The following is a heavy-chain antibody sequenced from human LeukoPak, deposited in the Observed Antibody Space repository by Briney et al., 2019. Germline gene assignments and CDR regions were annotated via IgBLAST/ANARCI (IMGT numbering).Heavy chain of an antibody. CDR1: RFSVSSYW. V-gene: IGHV3-74*01. Sequence: QPGGSLRLSCAASRFSVSSYWMHWARQAPGKGLVWVSRIDTDGSTTTYADSGKGRFPISSENAKNPLYLQMNSLRAEDTAVYYCARTIGSKNAFDLWGQGTMVTVSS. CDR3: ARTIGSKNAFDL. CDR2: IDTDGSTT. D-gene: IGHD1-26*01. J-gene: IGHJ3*01.